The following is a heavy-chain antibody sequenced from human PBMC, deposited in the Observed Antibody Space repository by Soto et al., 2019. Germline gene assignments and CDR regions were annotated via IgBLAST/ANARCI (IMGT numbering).Heavy chain of an antibody. J-gene: IGHJ4*02. V-gene: IGHV1-58*01. CDR1: GFTFTSSS. Sequence: SVKVSCKASGFTFTSSSVQWVRQARGQRLEWIGWITVGTGNTNYAQKFQERVTITRDMSTSTAYMELSNLRSEGTAVYYCARDAVGYQPPTYWGQGTLVTVSS. CDR2: ITVGTGNT. D-gene: IGHD2-2*01. CDR3: ARDAVGYQPPTY.